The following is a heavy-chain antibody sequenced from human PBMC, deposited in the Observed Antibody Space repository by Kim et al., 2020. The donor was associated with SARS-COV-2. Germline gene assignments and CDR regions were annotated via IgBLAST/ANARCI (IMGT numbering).Heavy chain of an antibody. CDR1: GYIFTSNK. J-gene: IGHJ4*02. V-gene: IGHV1-46*01. CDR3: ARDNNAWSVDY. Sequence: ASVKVSCKASGYIFTSNKMQWVRQAPGQGLEWMGIITPIDGDTSYTQKFQGRVTMTRDTSTSTVYMELSSLKSEDTAVYYCARDNNAWSVDYWGQGTLVTVSS. D-gene: IGHD2-2*01. CDR2: ITPIDGDT.